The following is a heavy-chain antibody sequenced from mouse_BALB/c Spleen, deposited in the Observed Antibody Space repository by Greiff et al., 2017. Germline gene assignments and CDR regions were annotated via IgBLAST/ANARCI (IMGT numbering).Heavy chain of an antibody. CDR3: ARGGYDGDYYAMDY. V-gene: IGHV1S137*01. CDR2: ISTYYGDA. D-gene: IGHD2-2*01. Sequence: VQVVESGAELVRPGVSVKISCKGSGYTFTDYAMHWVKQSHAKSLEWIGVISTYYGDASYNQKFKGKATMTVDKSSSTAYMELARLTSEDSAIYYCARGGYDGDYYAMDYWGQGTSVTVSS. CDR1: GYTFTDYA. J-gene: IGHJ4*01.